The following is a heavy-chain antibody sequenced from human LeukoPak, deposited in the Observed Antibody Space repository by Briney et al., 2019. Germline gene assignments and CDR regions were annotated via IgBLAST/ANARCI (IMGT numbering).Heavy chain of an antibody. CDR2: INPNSGGT. CDR1: GYTFTGYY. CDR3: ARVEPDFWSGYYFSRGLYYFDY. D-gene: IGHD3-3*01. V-gene: IGHV1-2*02. Sequence: ASVKVSCKASGYTFTGYYMHWVRQAPGQGLEWMGWINPNSGGTNYAQKFQGRVTMTRDTSISTAYMELSRLRSDDTAVYYCARVEPDFWSGYYFSRGLYYFDYWGQGTLVTVSS. J-gene: IGHJ4*02.